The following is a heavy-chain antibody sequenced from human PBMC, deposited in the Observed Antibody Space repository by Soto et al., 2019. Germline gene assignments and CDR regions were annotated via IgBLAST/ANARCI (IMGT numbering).Heavy chain of an antibody. D-gene: IGHD2-2*01. CDR3: ERHVSLGYCTPTRCDLLSWFDA. CDR2: IHYSGST. V-gene: IGHV4-39*01. Sequence: SETLSLTCTVSGGSISNKRYYWGWIRQPPGKGLEWIGSIHYSGSTYDNPSLKSRVTISVDTSKNQLSLKLKSVTAADTAVYYCERHVSLGYCTPTRCDLLSWFDAWGQGTQVTVSS. CDR1: GGSISNKRYY. J-gene: IGHJ5*02.